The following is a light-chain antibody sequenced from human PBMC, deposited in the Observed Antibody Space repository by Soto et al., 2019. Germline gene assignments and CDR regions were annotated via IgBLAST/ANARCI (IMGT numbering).Light chain of an antibody. J-gene: IGKJ1*01. CDR2: DAS. V-gene: IGKV1-5*01. CDR3: QQYNSYPWT. CDR1: QSISSW. Sequence: DIQMTQSPSTLSASVGDRVTITCRASQSISSWLAWYQQKPGKAPKLLIYDASNLESGVPSRFSGSGSGTEFTLTISSLRPDDFAPYYCQQYNSYPWTFGQGTKVEIK.